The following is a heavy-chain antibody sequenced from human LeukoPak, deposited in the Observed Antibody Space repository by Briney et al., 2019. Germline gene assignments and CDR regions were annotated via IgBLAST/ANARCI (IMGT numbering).Heavy chain of an antibody. D-gene: IGHD6-13*01. CDR2: IYYSGST. J-gene: IGHJ4*02. Sequence: SETLSLTCTVSGGSISSSSYYWGWIRQPPGKGLEWIGSIYYSGSTYYNPSLKSRVTISVDTSKNQFSLKLSSVTAADTAVYYCARDLRALAAAGTVDYWGQGTLVTVSS. CDR3: ARDLRALAAAGTVDY. CDR1: GGSISSSSYY. V-gene: IGHV4-39*07.